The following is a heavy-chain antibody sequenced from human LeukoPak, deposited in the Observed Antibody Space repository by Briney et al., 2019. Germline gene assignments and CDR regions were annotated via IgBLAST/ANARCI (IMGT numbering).Heavy chain of an antibody. V-gene: IGHV3-30*03. CDR3: ARAPYYYGMDV. CDR1: ELRFTSHG. J-gene: IGHJ6*02. Sequence: PGGSLRLSCTAPELRFTSHGIHGVRQAPGKGLEWVAVISYDGSNKYYADSVKGRFTISRDNSKNTLYLQMNSLRAEDTAVYYCARAPYYYGMDVWGQGTTVTVSS. CDR2: ISYDGSNK.